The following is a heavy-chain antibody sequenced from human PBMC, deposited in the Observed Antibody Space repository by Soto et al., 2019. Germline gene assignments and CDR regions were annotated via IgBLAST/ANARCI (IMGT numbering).Heavy chain of an antibody. Sequence: GGSLRLSCAASGFTFSSYGMHWVRQAPGKGLEWVAVISYDGSNKYYADSVKGRFTISRDNSKNTLYLQMNSLRAEDTAVYYCAREGYQLLYSGGCYFDYWGQGTLVTVSS. CDR1: GFTFSSYG. CDR3: AREGYQLLYSGGCYFDY. J-gene: IGHJ4*02. CDR2: ISYDGSNK. D-gene: IGHD2-2*02. V-gene: IGHV3-30*03.